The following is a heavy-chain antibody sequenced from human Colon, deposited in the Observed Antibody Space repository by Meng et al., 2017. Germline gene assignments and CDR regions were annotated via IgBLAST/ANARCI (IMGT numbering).Heavy chain of an antibody. CDR3: ASFPPPGKQWLVTDY. Sequence: QVPLKQWGAGLLKPSETLSLPCAVYVGSFSGYYWSWIRQPPGKGLEWIGEINHSGSTNYNPSLKSRVTISVDTSKNQFSLKLSSVTAADTAVYYCASFPPPGKQWLVTDYWGQGTLVTVSS. CDR2: INHSGST. D-gene: IGHD6-19*01. CDR1: VGSFSGYY. J-gene: IGHJ4*02. V-gene: IGHV4-34*01.